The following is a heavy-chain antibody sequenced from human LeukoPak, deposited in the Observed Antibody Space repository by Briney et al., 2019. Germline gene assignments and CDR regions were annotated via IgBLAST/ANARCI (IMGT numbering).Heavy chain of an antibody. D-gene: IGHD3-22*01. V-gene: IGHV1-2*02. CDR3: ARGRAGYFDSSGYFDY. CDR1: GYTFTGYY. J-gene: IGHJ4*02. Sequence: ASVKVSCKASGYTFTGYYMHWVRQAPGQGLEWMGWINPNSGGTNYAQKFQGRVTMTRDTSISTAYMELSRLRSYDTAVYYCARGRAGYFDSSGYFDYWGQGTLVTVSS. CDR2: INPNSGGT.